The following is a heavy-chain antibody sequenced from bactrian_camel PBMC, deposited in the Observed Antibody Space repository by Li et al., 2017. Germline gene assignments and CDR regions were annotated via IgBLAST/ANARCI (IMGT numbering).Heavy chain of an antibody. D-gene: IGHD2*01. CDR2: IDTDGGI. CDR1: GLTFATYA. CDR3: AVADSAGDCYSASEYNY. J-gene: IGHJ4*01. V-gene: IGHV3S61*01. Sequence: HVQLVESGGGAVLTGGSLRLTCTASGLTFATYAGAWFRQAPGKEREGVAAIDTDGGIFYAASVKGRFTISKDNVKNTIYLQMNSLKPEDTAMYVCAVADSAGDCYSASEYNYWGQGTQVTVS.